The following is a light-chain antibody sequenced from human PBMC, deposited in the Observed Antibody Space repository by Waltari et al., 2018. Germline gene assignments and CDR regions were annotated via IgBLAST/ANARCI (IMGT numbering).Light chain of an antibody. Sequence: QSALTQPPSASGSPGQSVTISCTGTSSDVGGFNYVSWFHQHPGKAPKLIIYEVTKRPSGVPDRFSGSRSGNTASLTVSGLQAEDEADYYCTSYAGSNNWVFGGGTKLTVL. V-gene: IGLV2-8*01. J-gene: IGLJ3*02. CDR1: SSDVGGFNY. CDR3: TSYAGSNNWV. CDR2: EVT.